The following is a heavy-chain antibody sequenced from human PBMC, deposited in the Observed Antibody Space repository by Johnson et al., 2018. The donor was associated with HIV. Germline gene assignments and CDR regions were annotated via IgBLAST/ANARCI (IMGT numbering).Heavy chain of an antibody. CDR3: VTLVVAPPFDI. Sequence: MLLVESGGGLVQPGGSLRLSCAASGFTFKTYWMHWVRQAPGKGLVWVTRIKSDGGSTSYVDSVKGRFIISRDNSKNTLYLQMNSLRAEDTAVYYCVTLVVAPPFDIWGQGTMVTVSS. V-gene: IGHV3-74*02. CDR2: IKSDGGST. D-gene: IGHD2-15*01. J-gene: IGHJ3*02. CDR1: GFTFKTYW.